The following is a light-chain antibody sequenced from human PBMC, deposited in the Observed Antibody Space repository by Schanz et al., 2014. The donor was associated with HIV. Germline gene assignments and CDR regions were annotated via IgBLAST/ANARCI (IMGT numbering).Light chain of an antibody. CDR1: SDDVGGYNY. CDR3: SSYTSSSTLVV. Sequence: QSALTQPASVSGSPGQSITISCTGTSDDVGGYNYVSWFQQHPGKAPKLMIYEVSERPSGVPDRFSGSKSGNTASLTISGLQAEDEADYYCSSYTSSSTLVVFGGGTKLTVL. CDR2: EVS. J-gene: IGLJ2*01. V-gene: IGLV2-14*01.